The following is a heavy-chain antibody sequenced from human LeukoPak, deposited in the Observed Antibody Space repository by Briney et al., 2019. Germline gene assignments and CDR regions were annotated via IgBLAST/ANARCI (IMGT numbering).Heavy chain of an antibody. CDR2: INPHSGGT. V-gene: IGHV1-2*02. CDR3: ARYRGSYNSGWFDY. CDR1: GYIFTGYY. J-gene: IGHJ4*02. D-gene: IGHD6-19*01. Sequence: ASVKVSCKASGYIFTGYYMQWVRQAPGQGLEWMGWINPHSGGTNYAQKMQGRVTMTRDTSISTAYMELSGLISDDTAVYYCARYRGSYNSGWFDYWGQGALVTVSS.